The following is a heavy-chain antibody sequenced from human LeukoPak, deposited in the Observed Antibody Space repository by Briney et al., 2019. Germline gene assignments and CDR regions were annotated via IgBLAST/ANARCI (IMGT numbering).Heavy chain of an antibody. CDR3: AQSLGASTWFGNWFDP. J-gene: IGHJ5*02. D-gene: IGHD3-10*01. Sequence: SETLSLTCTVSGVSISSTSYCWGWIRQPPGKGLEWMGSIYYSGRTYYNPSLKSRLTISVDTPKNQFSLKLSSVTAADTAVYYCAQSLGASTWFGNWFDPWGQGTLVTVSS. CDR1: GVSISSTSYC. V-gene: IGHV4-39*01. CDR2: IYYSGRT.